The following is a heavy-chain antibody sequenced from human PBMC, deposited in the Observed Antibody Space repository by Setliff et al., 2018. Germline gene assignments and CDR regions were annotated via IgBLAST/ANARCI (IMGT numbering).Heavy chain of an antibody. J-gene: IGHJ4*02. Sequence: PSETLSLTCSLSGVTIGGNNYYYWAWIRQPPGKGLEWIGTISYSGGVFYNPSLKSRVAISADTSRIQFSLKLRSVTAADTAVYYCVRESRSTWYRRDFWGQGTLVTVSS. V-gene: IGHV4-39*07. CDR3: VRESRSTWYRRDF. D-gene: IGHD6-13*01. CDR2: ISYSGGV. CDR1: GVTIGGNNYYY.